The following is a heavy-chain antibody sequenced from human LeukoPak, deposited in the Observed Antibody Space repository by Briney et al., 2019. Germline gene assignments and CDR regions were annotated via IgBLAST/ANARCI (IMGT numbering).Heavy chain of an antibody. CDR1: GGSISNYH. J-gene: IGHJ6*03. CDR3: ARQPNYYYYMDV. V-gene: IGHV4-59*08. CDR2: IYSSGYT. Sequence: SETLSLTCSVSGGSISNYHWSWIRQPPGKGLEWIGYIYSSGYTNYKPSLKSRVTLSVDTSKNQVSLKLTSVTAADTAVYYCARQPNYYYYMDVWGKGTTVTVSS.